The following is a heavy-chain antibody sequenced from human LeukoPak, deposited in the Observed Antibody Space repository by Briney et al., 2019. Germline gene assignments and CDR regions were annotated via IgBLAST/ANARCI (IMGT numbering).Heavy chain of an antibody. V-gene: IGHV1-69*13. CDR3: AREGVQQLVYGY. CDR2: IIPIFGTA. J-gene: IGHJ4*02. CDR1: GGTFSSYA. Sequence: ASVMVSCKASGGTFSSYAISWVRQAPGQGLEWMGGIIPIFGTANYAQKFQGRVTITADESTSTAYMELSSLRSEDTAVYYCAREGVQQLVYGYWGQGTLVTVSS. D-gene: IGHD6-13*01.